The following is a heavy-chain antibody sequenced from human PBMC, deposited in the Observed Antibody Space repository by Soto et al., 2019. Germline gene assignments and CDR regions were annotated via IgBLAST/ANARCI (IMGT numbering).Heavy chain of an antibody. V-gene: IGHV4-34*01. CDR1: GGSFSGYY. CDR2: INHSGST. CDR3: ARGGYRVVAALPIGY. Sequence: SETLSLTCAVYGGSFSGYYWSWLRQPPGKGLEWIGEINHSGSTNYNPSLKSRVTLSVDTSKNQFALKLSSVTAADTAVYYCARGGYRVVAALPIGYWGQGALVTVS. J-gene: IGHJ4*02. D-gene: IGHD6-6*01.